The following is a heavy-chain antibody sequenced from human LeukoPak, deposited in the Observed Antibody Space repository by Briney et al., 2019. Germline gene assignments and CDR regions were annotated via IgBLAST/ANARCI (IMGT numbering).Heavy chain of an antibody. V-gene: IGHV1-18*01. D-gene: IGHD6-6*01. J-gene: IGHJ6*02. CDR2: ISAYNGNT. Sequence: PEAPVKVSCKASGYTFTSYGISWVRQAPGQGLEWMGWISAYNGNTNYAQKLQGRVTMTTDTSTSTAYMELRSLRSDDTAVYYCARGGSSSSKDYYYGMDVWGQGTTVTVSS. CDR3: ARGGSSSSKDYYYGMDV. CDR1: GYTFTSYG.